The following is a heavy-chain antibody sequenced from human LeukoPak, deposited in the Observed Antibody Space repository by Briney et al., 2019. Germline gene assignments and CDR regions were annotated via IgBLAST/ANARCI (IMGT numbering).Heavy chain of an antibody. J-gene: IGHJ4*02. D-gene: IGHD6-19*01. V-gene: IGHV1-24*01. CDR3: ATGWRAVAGTESSFDY. Sequence: ASVKVSCKVSGYTLTELSMHWVRQAPGKGLEWMGGFDPEDGETIYAQKFQGRVTMTEDTSTDTAYMELSSLRSGDTAVYYCATGWRAVAGTESSFDYWGQGTLVTVSS. CDR2: FDPEDGET. CDR1: GYTLTELS.